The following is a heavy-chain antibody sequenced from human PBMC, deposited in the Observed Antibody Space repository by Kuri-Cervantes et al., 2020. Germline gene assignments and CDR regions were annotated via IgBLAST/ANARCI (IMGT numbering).Heavy chain of an antibody. Sequence: GESLKISCAASGFTFSNYWMSWVRQPPGKGLVWVSRINSDGSSTSYADSVKGRFTISRDNAKNTLYLQMNSLRAEDTAVYYCARDLRGGADYWGQGTLVTVSS. CDR1: GFTFSNYW. J-gene: IGHJ4*02. CDR2: INSDGSST. CDR3: ARDLRGGADY. D-gene: IGHD3-10*01. V-gene: IGHV3-74*01.